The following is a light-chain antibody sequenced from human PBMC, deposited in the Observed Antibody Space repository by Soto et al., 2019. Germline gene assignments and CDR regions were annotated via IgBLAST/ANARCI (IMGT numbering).Light chain of an antibody. Sequence: DIAMTQSPSSLSASVGDRVTITCQASQDISNYLNWYQQKTGRAPKLLIYDASNLESGVSSRFSGSRSGTDFSLTISSLQPDDFATYYCQQYDDFPLTFGQGTRLE. V-gene: IGKV1-33*01. CDR1: QDISNY. J-gene: IGKJ5*01. CDR3: QQYDDFPLT. CDR2: DAS.